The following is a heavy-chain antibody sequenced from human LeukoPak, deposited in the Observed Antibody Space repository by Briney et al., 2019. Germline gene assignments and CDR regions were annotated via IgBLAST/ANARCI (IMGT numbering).Heavy chain of an antibody. CDR2: IYHSGST. CDR1: GGSISSSNW. Sequence: SETLSLTCAVAGGSISSSNWWSWVRQPPGKGLEWIGEIYHSGSTNYNPSLKSRVTISVDKSKNQFSLKLSSVTAADTAVYYCAREHRNYYDSSDYEIDYWGQGTLVTVSS. V-gene: IGHV4-4*02. D-gene: IGHD3-22*01. J-gene: IGHJ4*02. CDR3: AREHRNYYDSSDYEIDY.